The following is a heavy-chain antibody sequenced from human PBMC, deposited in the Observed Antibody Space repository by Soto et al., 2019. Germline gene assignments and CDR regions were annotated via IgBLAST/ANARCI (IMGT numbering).Heavy chain of an antibody. Sequence: GGSLRLSCAASGFTFSSYEMNWVRQAPGKGLEWVSYISSSGSTIYYADSVKGRFTISRDNAKNSLYLQMKSLRAEDTAVYYCARDTDDILTGYSLDYWGQGTLVTVSS. CDR1: GFTFSSYE. J-gene: IGHJ4*02. CDR2: ISSSGSTI. CDR3: ARDTDDILTGYSLDY. V-gene: IGHV3-48*03. D-gene: IGHD3-9*01.